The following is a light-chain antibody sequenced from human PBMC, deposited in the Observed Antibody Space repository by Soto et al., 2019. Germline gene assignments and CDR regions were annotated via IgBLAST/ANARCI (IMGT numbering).Light chain of an antibody. J-gene: IGKJ4*01. Sequence: EIVLTQSPATLSLSPGERATLSCRASQSISSNLAWYQQKPGQAPRLLIYDASDRATGIPARFSGSGSGTDFTLTISSLEPEDFAVXYCQERTDWPLTFGGGTKVDIK. CDR1: QSISSN. CDR2: DAS. CDR3: QERTDWPLT. V-gene: IGKV3-11*01.